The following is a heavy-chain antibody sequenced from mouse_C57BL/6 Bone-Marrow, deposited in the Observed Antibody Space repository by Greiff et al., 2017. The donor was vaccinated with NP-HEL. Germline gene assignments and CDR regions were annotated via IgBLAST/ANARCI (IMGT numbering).Heavy chain of an antibody. V-gene: IGHV1-69*01. CDR3: ARGGTTVRGYYFDY. CDR1: GYTFTSYW. D-gene: IGHD1-1*01. CDR2: IDPSDSYT. J-gene: IGHJ2*01. Sequence: QVHVKQPGAELVMPGASVKLSCKASGYTFTSYWMHWVKQRPGQGLEWIGEIDPSDSYTNYNQKFKGKSTLTVDKSSSTAYMQLSSLTSEDSAVYYCARGGTTVRGYYFDYWGQGTTLTVSS.